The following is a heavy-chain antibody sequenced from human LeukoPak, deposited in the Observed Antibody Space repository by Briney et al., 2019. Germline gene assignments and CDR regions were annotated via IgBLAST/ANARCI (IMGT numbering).Heavy chain of an antibody. CDR1: GFTFSTYT. Sequence: GGSLRLSCAASGFTFSTYTMYWVRHPPGKGLEWVSIIGSSGGGIHYADSVKGRFTISRDNSKNALYLQMNSLRVEDTAVYYCAIDPNWGTHSWGQGVLVTVSS. CDR2: IGSSGGGI. V-gene: IGHV3-23*01. D-gene: IGHD7-27*01. CDR3: AIDPNWGTHS. J-gene: IGHJ4*02.